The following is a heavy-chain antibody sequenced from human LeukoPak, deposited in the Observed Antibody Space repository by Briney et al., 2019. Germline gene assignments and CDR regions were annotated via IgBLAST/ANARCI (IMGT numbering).Heavy chain of an antibody. CDR3: ARDPGYSSSWANYYYGMDV. D-gene: IGHD6-13*01. J-gene: IGHJ6*02. CDR1: GFTVSSNY. CDR2: IYSGGST. Sequence: GGSLRLSCAAAGFTVSSNYMSWVRQAPGKGLEWVSVIYSGGSTYYADSVKGRFTISRDNSKNTMYLQMNSLRAEDTAVYYCARDPGYSSSWANYYYGMDVSGQGTTVTVSS. V-gene: IGHV3-66*01.